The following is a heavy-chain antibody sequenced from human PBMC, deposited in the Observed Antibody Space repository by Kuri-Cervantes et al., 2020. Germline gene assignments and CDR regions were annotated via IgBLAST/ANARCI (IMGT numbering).Heavy chain of an antibody. D-gene: IGHD2-2*01. CDR3: ARGYCTSTTCYELDV. J-gene: IGHJ6*04. Sequence: GGSLRLSCKTSGYIFANYWIAWVRQMPGKGLEWMGIIYPGGSETRYSPSFQGQVTISADKSISTTFLQWSSLKASDTAMYYCARGYCTSTTCYELDVWGKGTTVTVSS. CDR2: IYPGGSET. V-gene: IGHV5-51*01. CDR1: GYIFANYW.